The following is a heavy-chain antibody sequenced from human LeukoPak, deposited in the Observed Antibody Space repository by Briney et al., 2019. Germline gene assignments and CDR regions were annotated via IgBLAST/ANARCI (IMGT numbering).Heavy chain of an antibody. Sequence: PGGSLRLSCVASGFTFSSYGMHWVRQAPGKGLEWVAVIWYDGSNKYYADSVKGRFTISRDNSKNTLYLQTNSLRAEDTAVYYCARDMHDYFDYWGQGTLVTVPS. CDR3: ARDMHDYFDY. J-gene: IGHJ4*02. V-gene: IGHV3-33*08. CDR1: GFTFSSYG. D-gene: IGHD2-2*01. CDR2: IWYDGSNK.